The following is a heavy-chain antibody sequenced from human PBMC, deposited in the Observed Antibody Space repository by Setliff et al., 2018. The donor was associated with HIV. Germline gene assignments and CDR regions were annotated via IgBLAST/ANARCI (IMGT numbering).Heavy chain of an antibody. CDR1: GFTFSSYS. Sequence: GGSLRLSCAASGFTFSSYSMNWVRQRPGKGLEWVSYIRSGSGTVYYADSVRGRFTMSRDNAKNSLYLQMNSLRAEDTAVYYCKADSSGYPWGQGTLVTVSS. J-gene: IGHJ5*02. D-gene: IGHD3-22*01. V-gene: IGHV3-48*01. CDR2: IRSGSGTV. CDR3: KADSSGYP.